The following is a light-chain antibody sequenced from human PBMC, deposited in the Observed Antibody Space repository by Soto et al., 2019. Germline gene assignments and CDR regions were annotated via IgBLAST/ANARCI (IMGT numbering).Light chain of an antibody. CDR3: QQYNNWPRT. V-gene: IGKV3-15*01. CDR1: ESVGSN. CDR2: GAS. J-gene: IGKJ1*01. Sequence: EIVMTQSPATLSVSPGERATLSCRASESVGSNLAWYQQKPGQVPRVLIYGASTRATEIPARFSGSGSGTEFTLTIDSLQSEDFAVYYCQQYNNWPRTFGQGTKVDIK.